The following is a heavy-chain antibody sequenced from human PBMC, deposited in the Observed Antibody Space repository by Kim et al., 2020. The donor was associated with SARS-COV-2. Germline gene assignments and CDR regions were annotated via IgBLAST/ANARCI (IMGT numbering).Heavy chain of an antibody. CDR1: GFTFSSYA. J-gene: IGHJ4*02. CDR3: AKYESPPITMVPNHYFDY. Sequence: GGSLRLSCAASGFTFSSYAMSWVRQAPGKGLEWVSTVSGSGGSTYYADSVKGRFTISRDNSKNTLYLQMNSLRAEDTAVYYCAKYESPPITMVPNHYFDYWGQGTLVTVSS. CDR2: VSGSGGST. D-gene: IGHD3-10*01. V-gene: IGHV3-23*01.